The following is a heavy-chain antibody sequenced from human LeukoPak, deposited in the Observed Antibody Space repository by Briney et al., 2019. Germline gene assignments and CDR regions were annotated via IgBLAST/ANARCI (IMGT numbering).Heavy chain of an antibody. D-gene: IGHD2/OR15-2a*01. V-gene: IGHV5-51*01. CDR1: GYTFPNYW. Sequence: GGPLKISCEGPGYTFPNYWLGWVRPIPGKGLEWLGIIYPGDSDSTYNPSFQGQVTISADRSINTVYLQWSSPQASDTAIYYCARTPCISTSRPRRASLDYWGQATLVTASS. J-gene: IGHJ4*02. CDR3: ARTPCISTSRPRRASLDY. CDR2: IYPGDSDS.